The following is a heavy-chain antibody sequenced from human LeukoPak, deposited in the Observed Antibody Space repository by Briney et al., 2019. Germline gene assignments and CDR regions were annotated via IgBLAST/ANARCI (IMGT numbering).Heavy chain of an antibody. J-gene: IGHJ3*02. Sequence: GGSLRLSCAASGFTFSSYDMHWVRQTTGKGLEWVSVISTAGDTYYAGPVKGRFTISRENAKNSLYLQMNSLRAGDTAVYYCARAPGGNYYNIWGQGTMVTVSS. D-gene: IGHD3-10*01. CDR2: ISTAGDT. CDR1: GFTFSSYD. V-gene: IGHV3-13*01. CDR3: ARAPGGNYYNI.